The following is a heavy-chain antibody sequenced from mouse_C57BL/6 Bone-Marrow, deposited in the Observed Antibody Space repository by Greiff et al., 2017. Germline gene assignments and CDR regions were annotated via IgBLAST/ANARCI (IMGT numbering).Heavy chain of an antibody. D-gene: IGHD2-10*02. CDR2: INPNNGGT. J-gene: IGHJ4*01. Sequence: VQLKESGPELVKPGASVKIPCKASGYTFTDYNMDWVKQSHGKSLEWIGDINPNNGGTIYNQKFKGKATLTVDKSSSTADMELRSLTSEDTAVYYCARLYVNYVDYAMDYWGQGTSVTVSS. CDR1: GYTFTDYN. CDR3: ARLYVNYVDYAMDY. V-gene: IGHV1-18*01.